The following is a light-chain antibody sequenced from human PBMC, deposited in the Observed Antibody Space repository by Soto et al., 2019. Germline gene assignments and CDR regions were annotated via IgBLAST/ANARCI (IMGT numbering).Light chain of an antibody. Sequence: EIVLTQSPATLSLSPGERATLSCRASQSVSSYLDWYQQKPGQAPRLLIYDASNRATGIPARFSGSGSGTDFTLTISILEPEDFAVYYCQQRSNWPPKVTFGQGTRLEIK. J-gene: IGKJ5*01. CDR3: QQRSNWPPKVT. CDR1: QSVSSY. CDR2: DAS. V-gene: IGKV3-11*01.